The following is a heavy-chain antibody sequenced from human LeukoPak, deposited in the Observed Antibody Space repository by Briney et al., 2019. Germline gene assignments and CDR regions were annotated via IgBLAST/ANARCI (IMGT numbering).Heavy chain of an antibody. CDR2: IYYSGSP. J-gene: IGHJ4*02. V-gene: IGHV4-59*01. D-gene: IGHD2-2*01. CDR3: ARWPNCSSTSCPLDY. CDR1: GGSFSSFY. Sequence: PSETLSLTCTVSGGSFSSFYWSWIRQPPGKGLKWIGYIYYSGSPNYNPSLKSRVTISVDTSKNQFSLKLSSVTAADTAVYYCARWPNCSSTSCPLDYWGQGTLVTVSS.